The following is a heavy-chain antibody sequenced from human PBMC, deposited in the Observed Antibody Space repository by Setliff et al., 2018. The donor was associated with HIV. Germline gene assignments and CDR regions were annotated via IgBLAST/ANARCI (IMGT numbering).Heavy chain of an antibody. D-gene: IGHD6-19*01. J-gene: IGHJ6*02. CDR3: ARLGSGWSDSYYYAMDV. CDR2: VSPYIGHT. Sequence: ASVKVSCKASGYTFTTYGISWVRQAPGHGLEWMGWVSPYIGHTNYAQNFQGRVTMTIDTSTSTAYMELRSLRSDDTAVYFCARLGSGWSDSYYYAMDVWGQGTTVTVSS. V-gene: IGHV1-18*01. CDR1: GYTFTTYG.